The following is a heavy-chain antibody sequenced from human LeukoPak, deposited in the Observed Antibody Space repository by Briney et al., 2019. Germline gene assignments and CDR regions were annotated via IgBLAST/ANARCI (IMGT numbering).Heavy chain of an antibody. D-gene: IGHD6-6*01. CDR2: INHSGST. CDR3: ARSSSADY. CDR1: GGSFSGYY. Sequence: SETLSLTCAVYGGSFSGYYWSWIRQPPGKGLEWIGEINHSGSTNYNPSLKSRVTISVDTSKNQFSLKLSSVTAADTAVYYCARSSSADYWGQGTLVTVSS. J-gene: IGHJ4*02. V-gene: IGHV4-34*01.